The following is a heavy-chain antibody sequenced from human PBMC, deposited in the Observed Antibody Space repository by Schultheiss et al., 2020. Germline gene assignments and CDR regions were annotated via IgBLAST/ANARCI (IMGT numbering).Heavy chain of an antibody. CDR2: IYYSGST. CDR1: GGSISSYY. V-gene: IGHV4-59*08. Sequence: SETLSLTCTVSGGSISSYYWSWIRQPPGKGLEWIGYIYYSGSTNYNPSLKSRVTISVDTSKNQFSLKLSSVTAADTAVYYCARSSLLPGAFDIWGQGTMVTVS. CDR3: ARSSLLPGAFDI. D-gene: IGHD2-15*01. J-gene: IGHJ3*02.